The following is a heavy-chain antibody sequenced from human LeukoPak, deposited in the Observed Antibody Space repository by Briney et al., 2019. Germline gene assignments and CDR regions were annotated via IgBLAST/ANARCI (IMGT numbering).Heavy chain of an antibody. CDR3: AKLLPVVDCSSTSCYGFDY. CDR1: GFTFSSYA. J-gene: IGHJ4*02. CDR2: IIGSGSST. D-gene: IGHD2-2*01. V-gene: IGHV3-23*01. Sequence: GGSLRLSCAASGFTFSSYAMSWVRQAPGKGLEWVSAIIGSGSSTYYADSVKGRFTISRDNSKNTIYLQMNSLRAGDTAVYYCAKLLPVVDCSSTSCYGFDYWGQGTLVSVSS.